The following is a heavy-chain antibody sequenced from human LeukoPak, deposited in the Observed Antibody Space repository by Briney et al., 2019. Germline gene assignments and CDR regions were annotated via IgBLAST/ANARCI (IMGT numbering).Heavy chain of an antibody. Sequence: ASVKVSCKASGYTFTGYYMHWVRQAPGQGLEWMGWINPNSGGTNYAQKFQGRVTMTRDTSIGTAYMELSRLRSDDTAVYYCARDPSDSSGWAPYFDYWGQGTLVTVSS. CDR3: ARDPSDSSGWAPYFDY. V-gene: IGHV1-2*02. D-gene: IGHD6-19*01. CDR1: GYTFTGYY. J-gene: IGHJ4*02. CDR2: INPNSGGT.